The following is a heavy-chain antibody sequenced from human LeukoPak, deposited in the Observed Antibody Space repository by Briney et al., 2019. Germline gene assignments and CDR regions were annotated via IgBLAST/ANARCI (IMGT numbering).Heavy chain of an antibody. Sequence: SETLSLTCTVSGGSISSGGYYWSWIRQHPGKGLEWIGYIYYSGSTYYNPSLKSRVTISVDTSKNQFSLKLSSVTAADTAVYYCARGRTGDLFDYWGQGTLVTVSS. CDR2: IYYSGST. V-gene: IGHV4-31*03. CDR1: GGSISSGGYY. J-gene: IGHJ4*02. D-gene: IGHD7-27*01. CDR3: ARGRTGDLFDY.